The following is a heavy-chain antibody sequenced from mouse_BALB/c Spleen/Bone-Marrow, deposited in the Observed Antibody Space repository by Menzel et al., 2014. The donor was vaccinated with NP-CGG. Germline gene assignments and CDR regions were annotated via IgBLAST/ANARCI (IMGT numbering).Heavy chain of an antibody. J-gene: IGHJ4*01. CDR1: DYTFTSYW. V-gene: IGHV1-74*01. CDR3: ARTFQPRRAMNY. CDR2: IDPSNSET. D-gene: IGHD6-1*01. Sequence: QVQLQQPGPELVRPGASVKMSCKASDYTFTSYWMHWVKQRPGQGLEWIGMIDPSNSETRSNQKFKDKATLNVDKSSNTAYMHLSSLTSEDSAVYYCARTFQPRRAMNYWGQGSSVTVSS.